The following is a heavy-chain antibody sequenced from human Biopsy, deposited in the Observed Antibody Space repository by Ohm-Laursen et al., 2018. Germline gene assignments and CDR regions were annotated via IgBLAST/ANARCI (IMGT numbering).Heavy chain of an antibody. V-gene: IGHV4-59*01. CDR3: ARDRGYYSDRTVPGYFDL. J-gene: IGHJ2*01. CDR1: GDSISSYY. D-gene: IGHD3-22*01. CDR2: VYYTGST. Sequence: SETLSLTCPVSGDSISSYYWSWIRQPPGKGLQWIGYVYYTGSTDYNPSLQSRVTTSVGASKNHFSLRLRSVTPADTAIYYCARDRGYYSDRTVPGYFDLWGRGTLVTVSS.